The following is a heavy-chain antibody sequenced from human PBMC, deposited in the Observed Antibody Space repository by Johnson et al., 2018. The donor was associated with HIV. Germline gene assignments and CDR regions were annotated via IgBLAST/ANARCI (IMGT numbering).Heavy chain of an antibody. Sequence: QVQLVESGGGLVKPGGSLRLSCAASGFTFSDYYMSWIRQAPGKGLEWVSYISSSGSTIYYADSVKGRFTISRDNSKNTLYLQTNSLRAEDTAVYYCARPEINCSRTSCQNAGAFDIWGQGTMVTVSS. CDR3: ARPEINCSRTSCQNAGAFDI. CDR1: GFTFSDYY. J-gene: IGHJ3*02. D-gene: IGHD2-2*01. CDR2: ISSSGSTI. V-gene: IGHV3-11*04.